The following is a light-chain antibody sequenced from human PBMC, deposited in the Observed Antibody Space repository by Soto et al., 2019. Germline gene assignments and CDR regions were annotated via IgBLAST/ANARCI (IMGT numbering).Light chain of an antibody. Sequence: EIVMTQSPATLSVSPGERATLSCRASQSVSSNLAWYQQKPGQAPRLLIYGASTRATGIPARFSGSGSGTEFILTISSLQSGDFAVSYCQQYNNWPFTFGPGTKVYIK. CDR1: QSVSSN. J-gene: IGKJ3*01. V-gene: IGKV3-15*01. CDR2: GAS. CDR3: QQYNNWPFT.